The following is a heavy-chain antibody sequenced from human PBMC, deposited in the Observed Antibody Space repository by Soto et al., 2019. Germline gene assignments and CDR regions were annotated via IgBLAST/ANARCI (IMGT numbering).Heavy chain of an antibody. J-gene: IGHJ3*02. V-gene: IGHV3-64*01. Sequence: DVQLVESGGGLVQPGGSLRLSCTASGFTFSNYAMHWVRQAPGKGLELVSAVSGNGASTSYANSVKGRFTISRDNSKNTLYLQVGSVRIEDMAVYYCARDSGFNLLHASDIWGQGTMVAGSS. CDR1: GFTFSNYA. D-gene: IGHD2-15*01. CDR3: ARDSGFNLLHASDI. CDR2: VSGNGAST.